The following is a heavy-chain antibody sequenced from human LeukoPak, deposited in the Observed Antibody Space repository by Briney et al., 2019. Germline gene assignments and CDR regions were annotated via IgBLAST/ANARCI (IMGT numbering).Heavy chain of an antibody. J-gene: IGHJ4*02. CDR2: ISYSGSI. D-gene: IGHD3-16*01. CDR1: GGSISSRPYY. V-gene: IGHV4-39*01. Sequence: SETLPLTRTVSGGSISSRPYYWGWVRQPPGKGLEWIGSISYSGSIHYNPSLNSRVTISVDTSKNHFSLRLSSVTAADTAVYYCATLEIGDYYFDYWGQETVVTVSS. CDR3: ATLEIGDYYFDY.